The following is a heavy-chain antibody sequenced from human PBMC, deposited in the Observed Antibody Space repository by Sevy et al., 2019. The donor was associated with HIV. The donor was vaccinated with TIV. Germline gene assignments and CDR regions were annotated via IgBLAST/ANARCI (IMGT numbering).Heavy chain of an antibody. CDR2: IYYTGST. V-gene: IGHV4-59*01. J-gene: IGHJ5*02. CDR3: TTAPPVRSGDDSLNWFDP. D-gene: IGHD5-12*01. Sequence: SETLSLTCTVSGGSISAYYWSWIRQPPGKALEYVGYIYYTGSTNYNPSLKKRLTMSVDTSKNQFSLKLSSVTAADTAVYYCTTAPPVRSGDDSLNWFDPWGPGTLVTVSS. CDR1: GGSISAYY.